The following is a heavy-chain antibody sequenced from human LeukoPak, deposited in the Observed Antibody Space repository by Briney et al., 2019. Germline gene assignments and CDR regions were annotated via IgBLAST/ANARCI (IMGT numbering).Heavy chain of an antibody. D-gene: IGHD1-26*01. Sequence: SETLSLTCAVYGGSFSGYYWSWIRQPPGKGLEWTGEINHSGSTDYNPSLKSRVTISVDTSKNQFSLKLSSVTAADTAVYYCARGGRELPGIDYWGQGTLVTVSS. V-gene: IGHV4-34*01. CDR3: ARGGRELPGIDY. CDR1: GGSFSGYY. CDR2: INHSGST. J-gene: IGHJ4*02.